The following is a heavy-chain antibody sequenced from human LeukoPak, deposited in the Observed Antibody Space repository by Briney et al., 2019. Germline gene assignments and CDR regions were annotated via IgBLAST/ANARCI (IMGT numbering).Heavy chain of an antibody. J-gene: IGHJ4*02. D-gene: IGHD2-2*01. Sequence: ASVKVSCKVSGYTLTELSMHWVRQAPGKGLEWLGGFDPEDGETIYAQKFQGRVTMTEDTSTDTAYMELSSLRSEDTAVYYCARGHSGYQQLILRYDYWGQGTLVTVSS. CDR1: GYTLTELS. CDR2: FDPEDGET. V-gene: IGHV1-24*01. CDR3: ARGHSGYQQLILRYDY.